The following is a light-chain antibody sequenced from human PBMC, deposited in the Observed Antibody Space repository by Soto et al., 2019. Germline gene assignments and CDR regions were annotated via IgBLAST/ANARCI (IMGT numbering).Light chain of an antibody. CDR2: DVS. V-gene: IGLV2-14*01. J-gene: IGLJ1*01. CDR1: SSDVGGYNY. CDR3: SSYTSSSTYV. Sequence: QSVLTQPASVSGPPGQSITISCTGTSSDVGGYNYVSWYQQHPGKAPKLMIYDVSNRPSGVSNRFSGSKSGNTASLTISGLQAEDEADYYCSSYTSSSTYVFGTGTKVTVL.